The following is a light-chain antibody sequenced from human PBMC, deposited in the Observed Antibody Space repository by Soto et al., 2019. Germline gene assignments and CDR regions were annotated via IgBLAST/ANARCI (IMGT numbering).Light chain of an antibody. CDR1: QSVSSSY. CDR3: QQYGSSPGWT. CDR2: GAS. Sequence: EIVLTQSPGTLSLSPGERATLSCRASQSVSSSYLAWYQQKPGQAPRLLIYGASSRGTGIPDRFSGSGSGTDFTLTISRLEPEDFAVYYCQQYGSSPGWTVGQGTKVEIK. J-gene: IGKJ1*01. V-gene: IGKV3-20*01.